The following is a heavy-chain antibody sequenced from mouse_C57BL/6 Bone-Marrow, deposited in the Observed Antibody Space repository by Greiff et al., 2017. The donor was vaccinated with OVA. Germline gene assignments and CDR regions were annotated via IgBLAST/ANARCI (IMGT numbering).Heavy chain of an antibody. Sequence: VQLQQSVAELVRPGASVKLSCTASGFNIKNTYMHWVQQRPEQGLEWLGRIDPANGNTKYAPNLQGKATITADTTAHTAYLQLSSLTSEDTAIYYCAFSTFDYWGQGTTLTVSS. CDR2: IDPANGNT. J-gene: IGHJ2*01. CDR1: GFNIKNTY. V-gene: IGHV14-3*01. CDR3: AFSTFDY. D-gene: IGHD5-1*01.